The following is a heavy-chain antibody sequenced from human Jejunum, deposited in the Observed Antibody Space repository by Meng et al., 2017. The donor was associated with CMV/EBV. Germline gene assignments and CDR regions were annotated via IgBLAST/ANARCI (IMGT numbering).Heavy chain of an antibody. CDR3: ARVRGGFDP. V-gene: IGHV4-59*01. Sequence: ACPVSGGAISGYYWSWIRQPPGKGLEWVGYIYYTGGTNYNPSLESRASIALDRSKNQISLKLTSVTAADTAVYYCARVRGGFDPWGQGTLVTVSS. J-gene: IGHJ5*02. CDR2: IYYTGGT. CDR1: GGAISGYY.